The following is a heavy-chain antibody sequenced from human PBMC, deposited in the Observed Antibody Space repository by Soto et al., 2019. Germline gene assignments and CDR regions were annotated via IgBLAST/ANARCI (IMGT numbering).Heavy chain of an antibody. V-gene: IGHV1-18*01. J-gene: IGHJ4*02. Sequence: QVHLVQSGAEVKNPGASVKVSCKGSGYDFTTYGITWVRQAPGQGLEWMAWISAHNGNTNYAPNLQGRVTVTKDTPPSKAYIELRRLRPDDTAVYYCARGRYGDYWGQGALVTVSS. CDR2: ISAHNGNT. CDR3: ARGRYGDY. D-gene: IGHD1-1*01. CDR1: GYDFTTYG.